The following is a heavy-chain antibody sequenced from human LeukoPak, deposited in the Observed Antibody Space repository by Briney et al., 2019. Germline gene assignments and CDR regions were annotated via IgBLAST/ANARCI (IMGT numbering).Heavy chain of an antibody. CDR1: GFSLKTSQMC. Sequence: VSGPTLVNPTQTLTLTCTFSGFSLKTSQMCVSWLRRPPGKAPEWLARIDWDDEKFYSTSLKTRLTISKATSTNQVVLTLTNMDPADTATYYCARMRRSSGLSHSFDVWGQGTMVTVSS. CDR3: ARMRRSSGLSHSFDV. CDR2: IDWDDEK. J-gene: IGHJ3*01. V-gene: IGHV2-70*17. D-gene: IGHD1-26*01.